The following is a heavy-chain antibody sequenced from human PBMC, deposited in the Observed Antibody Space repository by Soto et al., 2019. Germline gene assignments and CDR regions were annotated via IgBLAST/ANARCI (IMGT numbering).Heavy chain of an antibody. V-gene: IGHV1-8*01. CDR2: VNPNNGDT. CDR1: GYTFSNYD. J-gene: IGHJ4*02. CDR3: AKVSRKGSAIDFDY. D-gene: IGHD3-10*01. Sequence: QVQLVQSGAELKKPGASVKVSCKASGYTFSNYDMNWVRQATGQGPEWIGWVNPNNGDTGYAQKFQGXVXTTTDISTTTAYMELTSLRSEDTAIYYCAKVSRKGSAIDFDYWGQGTLITVSS.